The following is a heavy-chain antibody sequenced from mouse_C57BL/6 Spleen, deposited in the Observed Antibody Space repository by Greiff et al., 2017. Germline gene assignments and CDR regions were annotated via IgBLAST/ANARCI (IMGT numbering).Heavy chain of an antibody. Sequence: EVKVVESGGGLVKPGGSLKLSCAASGFTFSDYGMHWVRQAPEKGLEWVAYISSGSSTIYYADTVKGRFTISRDNAKNTLFLQMTRLRSEDTAMYYCARGDYGRRFDYWGQGTTLTVSS. CDR2: ISSGSSTI. V-gene: IGHV5-17*01. CDR1: GFTFSDYG. J-gene: IGHJ2*01. D-gene: IGHD1-1*01. CDR3: ARGDYGRRFDY.